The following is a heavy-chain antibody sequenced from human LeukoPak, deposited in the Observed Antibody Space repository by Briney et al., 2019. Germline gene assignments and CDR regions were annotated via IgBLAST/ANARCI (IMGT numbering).Heavy chain of an antibody. CDR3: AKDLDYYDSSRYWDYFDY. CDR1: GFTFSSYA. V-gene: IGHV3-23*01. Sequence: PGGPLRLSCAASGFTFSSYAMSWVRQAPGKGLEWVSAISGSGGSTYYADSVKGRFTISRDNSKNTLYLQMNSLRAEDTAVYYCAKDLDYYDSSRYWDYFDYWGQGTLVTVSS. J-gene: IGHJ4*02. D-gene: IGHD3-22*01. CDR2: ISGSGGST.